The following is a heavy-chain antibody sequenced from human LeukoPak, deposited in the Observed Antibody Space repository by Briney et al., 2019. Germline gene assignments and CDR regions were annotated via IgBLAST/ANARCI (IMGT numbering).Heavy chain of an antibody. J-gene: IGHJ3*02. CDR3: ARDRGSYFSDAFDI. CDR1: GYTFTGYY. Sequence: ASVKVSCKASGYTFTGYYMHWVRQAPGQGLEWMGWINPNSSGTNYAQKFQGRVTTTRDTSISTAYMELSRLRSDDTAVYYCARDRGSYFSDAFDIWGQGTMVTVSS. CDR2: INPNSSGT. D-gene: IGHD1-26*01. V-gene: IGHV1-2*02.